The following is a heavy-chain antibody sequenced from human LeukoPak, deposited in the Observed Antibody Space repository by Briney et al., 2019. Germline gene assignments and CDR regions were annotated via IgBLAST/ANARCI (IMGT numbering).Heavy chain of an antibody. CDR1: GYTFTSYG. V-gene: IGHV1-18*01. Sequence: ASVKVSCKASGYTFTSYGISWVRQAPGQGLEWMGWISAYNGNTNYAQKPQGRVTMTTDTSTSTAYMELRSLRSDDTAVYYCARDLAIVVVPAAKELDYWGQGTLVTVSS. CDR3: ARDLAIVVVPAAKELDY. CDR2: ISAYNGNT. D-gene: IGHD2-2*01. J-gene: IGHJ4*02.